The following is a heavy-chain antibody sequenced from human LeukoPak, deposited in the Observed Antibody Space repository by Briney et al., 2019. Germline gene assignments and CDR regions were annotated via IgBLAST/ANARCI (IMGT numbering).Heavy chain of an antibody. D-gene: IGHD6-6*01. CDR1: GGSISSYY. CDR3: ARDRIAARRGNWFDP. CDR2: IYYSGST. V-gene: IGHV4-59*01. J-gene: IGHJ5*02. Sequence: PSETLSLTCTVSGGSISSYYWSWIRQPPGKGLEWIGYIYYSGSTNYNPSLKSRVTISVDTSKNQFSLKLSSVTAADTAVYYCARDRIAARRGNWFDPWGQGTLVTVSS.